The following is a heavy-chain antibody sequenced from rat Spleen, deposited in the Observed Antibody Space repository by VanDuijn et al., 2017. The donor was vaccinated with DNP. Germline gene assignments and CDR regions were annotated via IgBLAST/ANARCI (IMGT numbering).Heavy chain of an antibody. J-gene: IGHJ2*01. V-gene: IGHV5-25*01. D-gene: IGHD1-3*01. CDR1: GFTFSDYY. CDR3: TRTDGSYGFDY. Sequence: EVQLVGSGGGLVQSGRSLKLSCAGSGFTFSDYYMAWVRQTPTQGLEWVATIGIVGGSTYYRDSVKGRFTGSRDDAKTTLYLQMNSLRSEDTATYYCTRTDGSYGFDYWGQGVMVTVSS. CDR2: IGIVGGST.